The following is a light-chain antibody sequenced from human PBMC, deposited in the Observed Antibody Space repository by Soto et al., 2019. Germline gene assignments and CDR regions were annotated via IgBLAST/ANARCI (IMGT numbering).Light chain of an antibody. J-gene: IGKJ4*01. CDR2: GSS. V-gene: IGKV3-20*01. Sequence: EIVLTQSPGTLSLSPGERATLSCRASQSVGSNLACYQQKPGQAPRLLLYGSSRRATGIPDRFSGSGSGTDFTLTIGRLEPEDFAVYYCQHYGNLPLTFGGGTKVDIK. CDR3: QHYGNLPLT. CDR1: QSVGSN.